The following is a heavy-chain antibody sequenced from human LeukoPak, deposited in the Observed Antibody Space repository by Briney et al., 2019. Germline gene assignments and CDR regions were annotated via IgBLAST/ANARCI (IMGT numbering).Heavy chain of an antibody. CDR1: GYTFTGYY. Sequence: GASVKVSCKASGYTFTGYYIHWVRQAPGQGLEWMGWINPDSGDTNYAQRSQGRATMTRDTSISTAYMEKRRLTSDDTAVYYCARGSYDSSDFEYSQHWGQGTLVTVSS. D-gene: IGHD3-22*01. CDR3: ARGSYDSSDFEYSQH. CDR2: INPDSGDT. V-gene: IGHV1-2*02. J-gene: IGHJ1*01.